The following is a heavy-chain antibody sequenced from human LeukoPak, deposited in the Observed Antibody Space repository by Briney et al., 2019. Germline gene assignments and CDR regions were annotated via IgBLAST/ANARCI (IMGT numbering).Heavy chain of an antibody. D-gene: IGHD5-12*01. Sequence: ASVKVSCKASGYTFTGYYMHWVRQAPGQGPEWMGWINPTSGDTNYAQKFQGRVTMTRDTSISTAYMELSRLRSDDTAVYYCASPGDIVANYDREFDYWGQGTLVTVSS. CDR2: INPTSGDT. V-gene: IGHV1-2*02. CDR3: ASPGDIVANYDREFDY. CDR1: GYTFTGYY. J-gene: IGHJ4*02.